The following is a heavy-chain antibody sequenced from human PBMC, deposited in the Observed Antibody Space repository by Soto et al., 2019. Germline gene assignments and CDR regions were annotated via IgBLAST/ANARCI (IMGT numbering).Heavy chain of an antibody. CDR3: ARDAATYYGMDV. CDR2: ISYDGSNK. CDR1: GFTFSSYA. J-gene: IGHJ6*02. D-gene: IGHD6-25*01. V-gene: IGHV3-30-3*01. Sequence: HPGGSLRLSCAASGFTFSSYAMHWVRQAPGKGLEWVAVISYDGSNKYYADSVKGRFTISRDNSKNTLYLQMNSLRAEDTAVYYCARDAATYYGMDVWGQGTTVTVSS.